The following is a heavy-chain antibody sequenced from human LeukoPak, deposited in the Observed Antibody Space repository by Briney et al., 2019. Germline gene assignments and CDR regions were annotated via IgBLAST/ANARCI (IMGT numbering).Heavy chain of an antibody. CDR3: AKNTQWLPHV. J-gene: IGHJ4*02. CDR2: ITSSGSAT. Sequence: GGSLRLSCAASGFTFSKNAMSWVRQAPGKGLEWVSSITSSGSATCYADSVKCRFTISRDNSKNTLYLQMNGLRAEDTAVYYCAKNTQWLPHVWGQGTLVTVSS. CDR1: GFTFSKNA. D-gene: IGHD3-22*01. V-gene: IGHV3-23*01.